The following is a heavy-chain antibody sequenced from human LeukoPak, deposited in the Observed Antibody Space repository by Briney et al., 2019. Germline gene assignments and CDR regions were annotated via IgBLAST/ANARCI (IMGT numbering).Heavy chain of an antibody. J-gene: IGHJ4*02. CDR3: ARDHTPYYYDSSGPPALGY. D-gene: IGHD3-22*01. V-gene: IGHV1-2*02. Sequence: GASVKVSCKASGYTFTGYYMHWVRQAPGQGLEWMGWINPNSGGTNYVQKFQGRVTMTRDTSISTAYMELSRLRSDDTAVYYCARDHTPYYYDSSGPPALGYWGQGTLVTVSS. CDR1: GYTFTGYY. CDR2: INPNSGGT.